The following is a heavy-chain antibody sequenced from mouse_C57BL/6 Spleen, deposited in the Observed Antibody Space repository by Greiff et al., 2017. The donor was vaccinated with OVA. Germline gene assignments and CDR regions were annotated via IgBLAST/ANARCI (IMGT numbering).Heavy chain of an antibody. J-gene: IGHJ2*01. CDR1: GFSFNTYA. Sequence: EVKLVESGGGLVQPKGSLKLSCAASGFSFNTYAMNWVRQAPGKGLEWVARIRTKSNNYASYYADSVKDRFTISRNDSESMLYLQMNNLKTEDTAMYYCVGHDYFDYWGQGTTLTVSS. CDR3: VGHDYFDY. CDR2: IRTKSNNYAS. V-gene: IGHV10-1*01.